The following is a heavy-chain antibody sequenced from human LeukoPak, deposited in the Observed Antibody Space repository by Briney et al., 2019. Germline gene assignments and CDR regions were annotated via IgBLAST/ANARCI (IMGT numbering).Heavy chain of an antibody. CDR1: GFMFRGYW. V-gene: IGHV3-7*03. CDR2: IKQDGSEK. J-gene: IGHJ4*02. CDR3: ATSRTFDY. Sequence: PGGSLRLSCAASGFMFRGYWMSWVRRVPGKGLEWVANIKQDGSEKYYVDSVRGRFTISRDNAKNSLYLQMNSLRAEDTAVYYCATSRTFDYWGQATLVTVSS.